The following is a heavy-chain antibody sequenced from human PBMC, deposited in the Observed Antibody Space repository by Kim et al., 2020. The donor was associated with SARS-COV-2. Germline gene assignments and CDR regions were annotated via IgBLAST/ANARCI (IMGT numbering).Heavy chain of an antibody. CDR3: ARPQGGMHSDAFDI. V-gene: IGHV5-51*04. D-gene: IGHD3-16*01. Sequence: PSFQGQVTISADTPISTAYLQWSSLKASDTAMYYCARPQGGMHSDAFDIWGQGTMVTVSS. J-gene: IGHJ3*02.